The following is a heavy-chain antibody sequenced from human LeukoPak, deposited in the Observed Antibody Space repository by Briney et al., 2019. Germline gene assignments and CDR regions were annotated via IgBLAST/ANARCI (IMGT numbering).Heavy chain of an antibody. CDR2: MNPNSGNT. J-gene: IGHJ6*02. CDR1: GYTFTSYD. V-gene: IGHV1-8*01. CDR3: ARVGGVSYYYGMDV. Sequence: ASVTVSCTASGYTFTSYDINWVRQATGQGLEWMGWMNPNSGNTGYAQKFQGRVTMTRNTSISTAYMELSSLRSEDTAVYYCARVGGVSYYYGMDVWGQGTTVTVSS.